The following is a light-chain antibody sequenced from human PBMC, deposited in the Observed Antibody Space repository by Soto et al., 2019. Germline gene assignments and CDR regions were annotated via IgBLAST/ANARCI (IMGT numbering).Light chain of an antibody. Sequence: DIQLTQSPSSLSASVGDRVTITCRASQSIRSSLNWYQQKPGKAPKHLIYGAFNLQSGVPSGFSGSGSGTDFTLTIRSLQPEDFATYYCQQTSTTPHTFGQGTKLEIK. CDR2: GAF. CDR1: QSIRSS. V-gene: IGKV1-39*01. J-gene: IGKJ2*01. CDR3: QQTSTTPHT.